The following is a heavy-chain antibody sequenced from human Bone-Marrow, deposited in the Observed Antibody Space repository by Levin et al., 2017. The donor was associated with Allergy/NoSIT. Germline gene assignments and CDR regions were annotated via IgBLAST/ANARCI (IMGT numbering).Heavy chain of an antibody. J-gene: IGHJ4*02. CDR2: INPSGGST. CDR1: GYTFTSYY. V-gene: IGHV1-46*01. Sequence: ASVKVSCKASGYTFTSYYMHWVRQAPGQGLEWMGIINPSGGSTSYAQKFQGRVTMTRDTSTSTVYMELSSLRSEDTAVYYCARDLYYGSGSYYRTGDYWGQGTLVTVSS. D-gene: IGHD3-10*01. CDR3: ARDLYYGSGSYYRTGDY.